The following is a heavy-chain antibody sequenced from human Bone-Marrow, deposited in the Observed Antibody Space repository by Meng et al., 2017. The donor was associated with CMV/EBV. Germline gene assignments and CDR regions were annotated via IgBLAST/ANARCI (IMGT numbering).Heavy chain of an antibody. J-gene: IGHJ6*02. D-gene: IGHD3-10*01. CDR2: TSDDGSKK. CDR1: GFTFSSYS. V-gene: IGHV3-30*03. CDR3: ARDWGRGVRYYYGMDV. Sequence: GESLKISCAASGFTFSSYSMNWVRQAPGKGLEWVAVTSDDGSKKYYADSVKGRFTISRVNSKNTLYLQMNSLRAEDTAVYYCARDWGRGVRYYYGMDVWGQGTTVTVAS.